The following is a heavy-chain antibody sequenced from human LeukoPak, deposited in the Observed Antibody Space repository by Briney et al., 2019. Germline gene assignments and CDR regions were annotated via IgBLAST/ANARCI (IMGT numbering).Heavy chain of an antibody. V-gene: IGHV3-48*03. Sequence: SGGSLRLSCAASGFTFSSYEMNWVRQAPGKGLEWVSYISSSGITIYCADSVKGRFTISRDNAKNSLYLQMNSLRAEDTAVYYCARGAAADYFDYWGQGTLVTVSS. CDR1: GFTFSSYE. D-gene: IGHD6-13*01. CDR3: ARGAAADYFDY. CDR2: ISSSGITI. J-gene: IGHJ4*02.